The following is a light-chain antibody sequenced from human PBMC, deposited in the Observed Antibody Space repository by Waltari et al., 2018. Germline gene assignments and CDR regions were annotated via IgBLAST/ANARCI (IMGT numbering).Light chain of an antibody. CDR2: GAS. CDR3: QQYNNWPLYT. J-gene: IGKJ2*01. CDR1: QRVSSN. Sequence: EIVMTQSPATLSVSPGERATLSCRASQRVSSNLAWYQQTPGQAPRFLSYGASTRATVIPARFSGSGSGTEFTLTISSLQSEDFAVYYCQQYNNWPLYTFGQGTKLEIK. V-gene: IGKV3D-15*01.